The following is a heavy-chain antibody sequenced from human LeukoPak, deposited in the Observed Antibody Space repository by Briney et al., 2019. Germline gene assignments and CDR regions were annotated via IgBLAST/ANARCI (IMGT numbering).Heavy chain of an antibody. CDR2: IIPIFGTA. CDR1: GGTFSIYA. Sequence: VIFSGKPSGGTFSIYAISWVRQAPGQGLEWMGGIIPIFGTANYAQKFQGRVTITADESTSTAYMELSSLRSEDTAVYYCASRAMITFGGVIVTQSYFDYWGQGTLVTVSS. J-gene: IGHJ4*02. CDR3: ASRAMITFGGVIVTQSYFDY. V-gene: IGHV1-69*01. D-gene: IGHD3-16*02.